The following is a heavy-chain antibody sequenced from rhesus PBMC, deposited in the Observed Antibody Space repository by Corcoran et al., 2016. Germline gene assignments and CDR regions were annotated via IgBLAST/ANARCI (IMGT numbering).Heavy chain of an antibody. V-gene: IGHV3-116*02. CDR1: GFTFSDYY. CDR3: ARGGGLDY. CDR2: IRNKANGVTA. Sequence: EVRLVESGGGLVQPGGSLRLSCAASGFTFSDYYMSWVRQAPGKGPGWVGFIRNKANGVTAEYAASVKGRFTISRDDSRSIASLQMNSLKTEDTAVYYCARGGGLDYWGQGVLVTVSS. J-gene: IGHJ4*01. D-gene: IGHD3-3*01.